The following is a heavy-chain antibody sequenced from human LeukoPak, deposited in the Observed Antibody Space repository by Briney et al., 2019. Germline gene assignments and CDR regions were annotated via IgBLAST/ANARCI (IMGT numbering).Heavy chain of an antibody. Sequence: PGGSLRLSCAASGFTFSSYAISWVRQAPGKGLEWVSAISGSGGSTYYADSVKGRFTISRDNSKNTLYLQMNSLRAEDTAVYYCAKLPHSSGYYYGSYWGQGTLVTVSS. CDR1: GFTFSSYA. D-gene: IGHD3-22*01. CDR3: AKLPHSSGYYYGSY. CDR2: ISGSGGST. J-gene: IGHJ4*02. V-gene: IGHV3-23*01.